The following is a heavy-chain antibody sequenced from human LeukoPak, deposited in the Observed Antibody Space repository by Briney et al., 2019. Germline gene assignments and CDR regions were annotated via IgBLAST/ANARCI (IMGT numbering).Heavy chain of an antibody. Sequence: RPSETLSLTCTVSGGSMSRYYWSWIRQPPGKGLEWIGYIYYSGSTKYNPSLKSRVTISVDTSKNQFSLKLSSVTAADTAVYYCARDGSWAYDILTGYSDAFDIWGQGTMVTVSS. D-gene: IGHD3-9*01. CDR2: IYYSGST. J-gene: IGHJ3*02. CDR3: ARDGSWAYDILTGYSDAFDI. V-gene: IGHV4-59*01. CDR1: GGSMSRYY.